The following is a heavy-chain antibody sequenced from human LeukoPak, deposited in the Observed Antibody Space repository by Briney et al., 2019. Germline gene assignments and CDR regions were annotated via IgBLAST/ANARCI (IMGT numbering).Heavy chain of an antibody. Sequence: GGSLRLSCAASGFTFTNYAVSWVRLAPGKGLEWVSAGGSGGGTYYADSVKGRFTISRDNSGNTLSLQMNSLRVDDTAVYYCASRTWTGAGYYAFDIWGQGTMVTVSS. CDR1: GFTFTNYA. V-gene: IGHV3-23*01. D-gene: IGHD3/OR15-3a*01. CDR2: GGSGGGT. J-gene: IGHJ3*02. CDR3: ASRTWTGAGYYAFDI.